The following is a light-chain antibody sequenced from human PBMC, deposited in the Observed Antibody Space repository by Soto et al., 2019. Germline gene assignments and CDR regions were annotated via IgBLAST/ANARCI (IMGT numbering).Light chain of an antibody. CDR2: EVS. J-gene: IGKJ2*02. Sequence: EIVLTQTPLSLSVTPGQQASISCKSSQSLLHSDGKTYLSWYLQRPGQAPHLLIYEVSNRVSGVPDMFSGSGSGTDFTLKISRVEAEDVVVYYCMQSAQRCTFGQGTKLDI. CDR1: QSLLHSDGKTY. V-gene: IGKV2D-29*01. CDR3: MQSAQRCT.